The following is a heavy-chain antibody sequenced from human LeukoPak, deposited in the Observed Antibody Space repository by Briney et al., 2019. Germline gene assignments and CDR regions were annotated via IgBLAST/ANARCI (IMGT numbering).Heavy chain of an antibody. CDR2: ISYDGGNE. V-gene: IGHV3-30*18. CDR3: AKEEKYSKSWPFDY. J-gene: IGHJ4*02. D-gene: IGHD1-26*01. CDR1: GFTFSNYG. Sequence: PGGSLRLSCSASGFTFSNYGMHWVRQAPGKGLEWVAFISYDGGNEYYVDSVKGRFTISRDNSRNTMYLQMNSLRAEDTAVYYCAKEEKYSKSWPFDYWGQGTLVTVSS.